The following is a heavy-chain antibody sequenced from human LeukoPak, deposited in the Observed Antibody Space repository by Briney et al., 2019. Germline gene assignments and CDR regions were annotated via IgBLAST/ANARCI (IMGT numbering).Heavy chain of an antibody. V-gene: IGHV4-4*07. D-gene: IGHD4-17*01. CDR3: ARVFQANGDRWVYYFDY. J-gene: IGHJ4*02. Sequence: SETLSLTCTVSGGSISSYYWSWLRQPAGKGLECLGVIYTTGSTNYNPSLKSRVTVSRDTSKNQFSLKLSSVTTADTAVYYCARVFQANGDRWVYYFDYWGQGTLVTVSS. CDR1: GGSISSYY. CDR2: IYTTGST.